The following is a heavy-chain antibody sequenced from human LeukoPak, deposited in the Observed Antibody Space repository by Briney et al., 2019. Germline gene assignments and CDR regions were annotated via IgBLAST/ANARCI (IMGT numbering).Heavy chain of an antibody. J-gene: IGHJ4*02. V-gene: IGHV3-7*01. CDR2: IKQDGSEK. CDR3: VRGMGGGVSNFDY. Sequence: PGGSLRLSCAASGFTFSSYWMNWVRQAPGKGLEWVANIKQDGSEKYYVDSVKGRFTISRDNAKNSLSLQMNSLRAEDTAVYYCVRGMGGGVSNFDYWGQGTLVTVSS. CDR1: GFTFSSYW. D-gene: IGHD3-16*01.